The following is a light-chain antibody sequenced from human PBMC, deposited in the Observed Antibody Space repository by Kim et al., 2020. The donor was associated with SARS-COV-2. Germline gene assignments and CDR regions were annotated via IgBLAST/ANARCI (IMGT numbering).Light chain of an antibody. CDR1: TGAVTSKYF. Sequence: GGTVTLTWASTTGAVTSKYFPSWFQQKPGQAPRSLIYSTTNKHSWTPARFSGSLLGGKAALTLSSVQPEDEAEYDCLLHFGTAQVVFGGGTKVTVL. CDR3: LLHFGTAQVV. CDR2: STT. J-gene: IGLJ3*02. V-gene: IGLV7-43*01.